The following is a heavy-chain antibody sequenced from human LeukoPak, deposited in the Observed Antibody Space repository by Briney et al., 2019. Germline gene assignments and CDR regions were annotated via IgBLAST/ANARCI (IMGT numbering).Heavy chain of an antibody. D-gene: IGHD3-3*01. J-gene: IGHJ3*02. Sequence: PGGSLRLSCAASGFTLSSNYMSWVRQAPGRGLEWVSVIYSGGSTYYPDSVTGRFTISRHNSKNTLYLQRNSLRAEDTAVYYCARERLATLDIGGEGTMVSVS. CDR1: GFTLSSNY. CDR2: IYSGGST. V-gene: IGHV3-53*04. CDR3: ARERLATLDI.